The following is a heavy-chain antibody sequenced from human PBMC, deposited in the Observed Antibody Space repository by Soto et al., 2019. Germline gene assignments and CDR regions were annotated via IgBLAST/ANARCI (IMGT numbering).Heavy chain of an antibody. D-gene: IGHD3-22*01. J-gene: IGHJ6*02. CDR3: ARDLVVGDLTPFSEYYYYYGMDV. CDR2: IYYGGST. V-gene: IGHV4-39*07. Sequence: PPGKGLEWSGSIYYGGSTYYNPSLKSRVTISVDTSKNQFSLKLSSVTAADTAVYYCARDLVVGDLTPFSEYYYYYGMDVWGQGTTVPVS.